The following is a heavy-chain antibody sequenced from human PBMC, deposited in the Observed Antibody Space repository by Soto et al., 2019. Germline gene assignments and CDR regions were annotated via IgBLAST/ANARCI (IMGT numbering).Heavy chain of an antibody. J-gene: IGHJ4*01. Sequence: LRLSCAASGFPFSHYAMSWVRQAPRKGLEWVSAISGSGNDASYADSVRGRFTISRDNSRDTLYLQMNSLRADDTAVYYCGKERRVSGWFGCDYWGQGELVTVSS. D-gene: IGHD6-19*01. V-gene: IGHV3-23*01. CDR1: GFPFSHYA. CDR3: GKERRVSGWFGCDY. CDR2: ISGSGNDA.